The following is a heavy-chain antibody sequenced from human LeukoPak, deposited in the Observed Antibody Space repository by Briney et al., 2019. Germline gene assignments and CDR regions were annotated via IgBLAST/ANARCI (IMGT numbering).Heavy chain of an antibody. V-gene: IGHV3-30*03. CDR3: ARGGLVGASYYFDY. CDR1: GFTFSSYG. CDR2: ISYDGSNK. Sequence: GGSLRLSCAASGFTFSSYGMHWVRQAPGKGLEWVAVISYDGSNKYYADSVKGRFTISRDNSKNTLYLQMNSLRAEDTAVYYCARGGLVGASYYFDYWGQGTLVTVSS. J-gene: IGHJ4*02. D-gene: IGHD1-26*01.